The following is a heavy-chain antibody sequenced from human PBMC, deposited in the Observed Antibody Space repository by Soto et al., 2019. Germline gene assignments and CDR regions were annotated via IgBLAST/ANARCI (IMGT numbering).Heavy chain of an antibody. CDR3: ARVSSRTTLDS. CDR2: ISPYNGET. Sequence: ASVKVSCKTSGYTFSNYGITWVRQAPGHGLEWVGWISPYNGETHYGQKFQGRVTLTTDTSTSTAYMALKSLTSGDTAVYFCARVSSRTTLDSWGPGTLVTVSS. V-gene: IGHV1-18*01. D-gene: IGHD2-2*01. J-gene: IGHJ4*02. CDR1: GYTFSNYG.